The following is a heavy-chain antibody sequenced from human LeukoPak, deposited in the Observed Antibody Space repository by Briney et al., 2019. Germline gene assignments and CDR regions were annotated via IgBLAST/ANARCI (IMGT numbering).Heavy chain of an antibody. CDR3: ARGYYGSGSYIY. V-gene: IGHV3-30-3*01. Sequence: GRSLRLSCAASGFTFSSYAVHWVRQAPGKGLEWVAVISYDGSNKYYADSVKGRFTISRDNSKNTLYLQMNSLRAEDTAVYYCARGYYGSGSYIYWGQGTLVTVSS. D-gene: IGHD3-10*01. J-gene: IGHJ4*02. CDR1: GFTFSSYA. CDR2: ISYDGSNK.